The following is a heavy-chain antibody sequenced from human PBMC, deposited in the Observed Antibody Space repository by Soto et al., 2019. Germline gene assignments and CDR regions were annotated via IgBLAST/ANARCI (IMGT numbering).Heavy chain of an antibody. CDR2: ISYDGSNK. CDR1: GFTFSRYA. Sequence: QVQLVESGGGVVQPGRSLRLSCAASGFTFSRYAMHWVRQAPGKGLEWVAAISYDGSNKYFADSVKGRFTISRDNSKNTLYLQMNSLRGDDTAVYYCASASRWYTYYYGMDAWRQGTIVTLSS. V-gene: IGHV3-30-3*01. J-gene: IGHJ6*02. D-gene: IGHD6-13*01. CDR3: ASASRWYTYYYGMDA.